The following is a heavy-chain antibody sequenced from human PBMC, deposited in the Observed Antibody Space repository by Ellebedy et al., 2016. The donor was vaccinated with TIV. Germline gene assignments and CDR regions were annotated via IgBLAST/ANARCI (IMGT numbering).Heavy chain of an antibody. CDR3: ARESGRTTQFDY. V-gene: IGHV1-69*04. CDR2: IIPILGIA. CDR1: GGTFSSYA. Sequence: AASVKVSCKASGGTFSSYAISWVRQAPGQGLEWMGRIIPILGIANYAQKFQGRVTITADKSTSTAYMELSSLRSEDTAVYYCARESGRTTQFDYWGQGTLVTVSS. D-gene: IGHD1-26*01. J-gene: IGHJ4*02.